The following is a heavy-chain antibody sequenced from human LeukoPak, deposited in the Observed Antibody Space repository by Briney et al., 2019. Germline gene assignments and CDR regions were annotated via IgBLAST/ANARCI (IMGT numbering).Heavy chain of an antibody. Sequence: ASVTVSCKASVYTFTGYYLHWVRQAPGQGLEWVGGINSNNGDTHYAQNFQGRVTMTRDTSISTAYMELSRLGSDGTAVYYCARDGDGYNLDWGQGTLVTVSS. J-gene: IGHJ4*02. D-gene: IGHD5-24*01. V-gene: IGHV1-2*02. CDR2: INSNNGDT. CDR1: VYTFTGYY. CDR3: ARDGDGYNLD.